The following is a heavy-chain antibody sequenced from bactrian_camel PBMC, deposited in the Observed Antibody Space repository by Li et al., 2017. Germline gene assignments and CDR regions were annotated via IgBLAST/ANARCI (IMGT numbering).Heavy chain of an antibody. J-gene: IGHJ7*01. Sequence: DVQLVESGGGSVQPGGSLRLSCAASGFTFSLCYMSWVRQSPGKEREGIAVIDSDGDTACAESLKDRFTISRDSAKKTLYLRMNRLNADDTATYYCAAYYGGTGDCMVIGGILSPTHNRMQYWGKGTQVTVS. CDR1: GFTFSLCY. CDR2: IDSDGDT. D-gene: IGHD6*01. V-gene: IGHV3S10*01.